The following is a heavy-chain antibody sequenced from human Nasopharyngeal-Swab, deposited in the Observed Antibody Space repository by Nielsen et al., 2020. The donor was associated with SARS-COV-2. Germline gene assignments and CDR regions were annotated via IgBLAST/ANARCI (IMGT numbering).Heavy chain of an antibody. CDR2: ISGSGGST. V-gene: IGHV3-11*04. CDR3: ARGDDTTDYYEPFDS. Sequence: GGSLRLSCAASGFTVSSNYMSWVRQAPGKGLEWVSAISGSGGSTYYADSVKGRFTISRDNAKNSVYLQMNSLRAEDSAVYYCARGDDTTDYYEPFDSWGQGTLVTVSS. J-gene: IGHJ4*02. CDR1: GFTVSSNY. D-gene: IGHD3-22*01.